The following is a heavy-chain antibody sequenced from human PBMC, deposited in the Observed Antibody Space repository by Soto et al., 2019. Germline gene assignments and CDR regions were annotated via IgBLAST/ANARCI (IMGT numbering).Heavy chain of an antibody. D-gene: IGHD3-16*02. CDR1: GFTVSSNY. V-gene: IGHV3-66*01. Sequence: HPGGSLRLSCAASGFTVSSNYMSWVRQAPGKGLEWVSVIYSGGSTYYADSVKGRFTISRDNSKNTLYLQMNSLRAEDTAVYYCAREYRSGPDAFDIWVQGTMVTVSS. CDR3: AREYRSGPDAFDI. CDR2: IYSGGST. J-gene: IGHJ3*02.